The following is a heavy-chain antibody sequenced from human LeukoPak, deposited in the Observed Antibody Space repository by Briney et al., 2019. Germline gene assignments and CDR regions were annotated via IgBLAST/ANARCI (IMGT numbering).Heavy chain of an antibody. V-gene: IGHV1-18*01. CDR1: GYTFTSYG. CDR3: AREVWFGELSERTLDY. D-gene: IGHD3-10*01. J-gene: IGHJ4*02. CDR2: ISAYNGNT. Sequence: ASVTVSCTASGYTFTSYGISWVRQAPGQGLEWMGWISAYNGNTNYAQKLQGRVTMTTDTSTSTAYMELRSLRSDDTAVYYCAREVWFGELSERTLDYWGQGTLVTVSS.